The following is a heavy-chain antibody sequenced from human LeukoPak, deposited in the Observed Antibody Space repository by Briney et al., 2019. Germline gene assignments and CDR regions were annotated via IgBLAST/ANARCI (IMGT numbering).Heavy chain of an antibody. Sequence: GRSLTLSCAPSAFTFTNQAMKWARHAAGEGVEWVSFISGSGTVTYYADSVKGRFTISRDNSRNTLYLQMNSLRAEDKALYYCAKTSVGEGRIIGSGYFDNWGQGTLVTVSS. V-gene: IGHV3-23*01. CDR1: AFTFTNQA. J-gene: IGHJ4*02. D-gene: IGHD2-15*01. CDR3: AKTSVGEGRIIGSGYFDN. CDR2: ISGSGTVT.